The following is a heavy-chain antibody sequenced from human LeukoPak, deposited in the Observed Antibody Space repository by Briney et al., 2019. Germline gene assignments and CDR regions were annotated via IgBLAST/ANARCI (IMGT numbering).Heavy chain of an antibody. Sequence: GGSLRLSRAASGFTFSNAWMSWVREAPGQGRVWVSSINGDGCNRRYADSVKGRFTISRDNAKNSLYLQMNSLRGEDTAVYYCARDEPDCSSASCPRGFDYWGQGTLVTVSS. CDR3: ARDEPDCSSASCPRGFDY. D-gene: IGHD2-2*01. J-gene: IGHJ4*02. CDR2: INGDGCNR. V-gene: IGHV3-74*01. CDR1: GFTFSNAW.